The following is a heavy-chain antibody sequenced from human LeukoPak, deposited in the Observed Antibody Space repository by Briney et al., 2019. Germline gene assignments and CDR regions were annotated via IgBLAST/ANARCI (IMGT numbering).Heavy chain of an antibody. CDR3: ARAPDYYGSGSYYTNIEFDY. V-gene: IGHV3-53*01. CDR2: IYSGGST. J-gene: IGHJ4*02. D-gene: IGHD3-10*01. Sequence: PGGSLRLSCAASGFTVSSNYMSWVRQAPGKGLEWVSAIYSGGSTYYADSVKGGFTISRDNSKNTLYLQMNSLRAEDTAVDYCARAPDYYGSGSYYTNIEFDYWGQGTLVTVSS. CDR1: GFTVSSNY.